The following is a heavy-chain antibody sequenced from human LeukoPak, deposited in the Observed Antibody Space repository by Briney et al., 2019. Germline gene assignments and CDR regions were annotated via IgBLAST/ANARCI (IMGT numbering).Heavy chain of an antibody. CDR1: GFTFSRHW. J-gene: IGHJ4*02. Sequence: AGGSLRLFCATSGFTFSRHWMDWVRQAPGKGLVEGSSINYDGTGTQYADSVRGRFNISRDNHKNTLYLQMDSLRAEDTAVYYCVRDGLGTTPLDYWGQGTLVTVSS. V-gene: IGHV3-74*01. CDR2: INYDGTGT. D-gene: IGHD1-7*01. CDR3: VRDGLGTTPLDY.